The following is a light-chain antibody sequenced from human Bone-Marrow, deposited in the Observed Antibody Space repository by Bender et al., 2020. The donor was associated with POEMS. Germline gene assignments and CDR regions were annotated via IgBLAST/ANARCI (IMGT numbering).Light chain of an antibody. CDR1: SNDVGAYNF. CDR3: SSYVGSNKVNV. V-gene: IGLV2-8*01. Sequence: QSALAQPPSASGSPGQSVSISCTGTSNDVGAYNFVSWYQQYPGKAHKLLIFEVNKRPSGVPDRFSGSKSGNTASLTVSGLQPDEEADYYCSSYVGSNKVNVFGSGTKVTVL. CDR2: EVN. J-gene: IGLJ1*01.